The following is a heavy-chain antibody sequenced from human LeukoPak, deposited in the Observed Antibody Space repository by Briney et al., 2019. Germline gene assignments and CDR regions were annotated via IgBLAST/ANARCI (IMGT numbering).Heavy chain of an antibody. D-gene: IGHD2-2*01. Sequence: SETLSLTCTVSGGSISNYHWNWIRQPAGKGLEWIGHIYIGGSTTYNPSLKSRVTMSVDTSKNQFSLRLSSATAADTAMYYCARGFCNSNSCPDFYNQHMDVWGKGTTVTVSS. CDR2: IYIGGST. CDR3: ARGFCNSNSCPDFYNQHMDV. J-gene: IGHJ6*03. CDR1: GGSISNYH. V-gene: IGHV4-4*07.